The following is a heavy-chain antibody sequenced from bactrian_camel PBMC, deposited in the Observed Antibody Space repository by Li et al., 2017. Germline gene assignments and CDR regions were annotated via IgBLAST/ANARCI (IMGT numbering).Heavy chain of an antibody. Sequence: HVQLVESGGGSVEPGGSLRLSCAASGFSASTYCMGWFRQVPGKQREGVAAMDSDGYSTYARSVEGRFRISQDSAKSTLDLQMNSLKPEDTAMYYCAASVIVLQLGSRLMRRPYNTGARAPRSPSP. D-gene: IGHD2*01. V-gene: IGHV3S53*01. CDR3: AASVIVLQLGSRLMRRPYNT. CDR2: MDSDGYS. J-gene: IGHJ4*01. CDR1: GFSASTYC.